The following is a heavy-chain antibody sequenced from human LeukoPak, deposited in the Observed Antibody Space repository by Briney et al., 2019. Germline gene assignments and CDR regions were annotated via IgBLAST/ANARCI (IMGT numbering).Heavy chain of an antibody. J-gene: IGHJ5*02. Sequence: GASVKVSFKASGYTFTGYYMHWVRQAPGQGRDWVGRINPTSGGTNYAHTVQGRVTMASDTSISTAYMELSRPRSDDTAVYYCARKYYDILTGYLPWFDPWGQGTLVTVSS. CDR1: GYTFTGYY. D-gene: IGHD3-9*01. V-gene: IGHV1-2*06. CDR3: ARKYYDILTGYLPWFDP. CDR2: INPTSGGT.